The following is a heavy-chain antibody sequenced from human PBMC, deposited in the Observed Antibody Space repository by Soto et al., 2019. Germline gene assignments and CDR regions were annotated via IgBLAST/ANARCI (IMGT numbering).Heavy chain of an antibody. CDR1: GYTFTSYY. Sequence: ASVKVSCKASGYTFTSYYMHWVRQAPGQGLEWMGIINPSGGSTSYAQKFQGRVTMTRDTSTSTVYMELSSLRSEDTAVYYCARDLVPGYSGYDGGGQIQYWGQGTLVTVS. CDR3: ARDLVPGYSGYDGGGQIQY. CDR2: INPSGGST. V-gene: IGHV1-46*01. J-gene: IGHJ4*02. D-gene: IGHD5-12*01.